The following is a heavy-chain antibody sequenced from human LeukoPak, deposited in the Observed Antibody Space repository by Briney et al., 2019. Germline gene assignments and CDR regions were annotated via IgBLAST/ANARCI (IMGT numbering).Heavy chain of an antibody. V-gene: IGHV1-2*02. J-gene: IGHJ5*02. D-gene: IGHD6-13*01. CDR2: INPNSGGT. CDR1: GYTFTGYY. CDR3: ARNVAAGTDWFDP. Sequence: ASVKVSCKASGYTFTGYYMHWVRQAPGQGLEWMGWINPNSGGTNYTQKFQGRVTMTRDTSISTAYMELSRLRSDDTAVYYCARNVAAGTDWFDPWGQGTLVTVSS.